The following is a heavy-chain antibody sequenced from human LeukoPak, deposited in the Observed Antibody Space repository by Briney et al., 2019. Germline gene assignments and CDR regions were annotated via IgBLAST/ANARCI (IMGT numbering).Heavy chain of an antibody. Sequence: ASVKVSCRTSGYSFTDYYMHWVRQAPGQGLEWMGWINPSSGGTSSAQKFQGRVTMTRDTSITTVYMEVRWLTSDDTAVYYCARADRLHGGPYLIGPWGQGTLVTVSS. D-gene: IGHD2-21*01. J-gene: IGHJ5*02. V-gene: IGHV1-2*02. CDR2: INPSSGGT. CDR1: GYSFTDYY. CDR3: ARADRLHGGPYLIGP.